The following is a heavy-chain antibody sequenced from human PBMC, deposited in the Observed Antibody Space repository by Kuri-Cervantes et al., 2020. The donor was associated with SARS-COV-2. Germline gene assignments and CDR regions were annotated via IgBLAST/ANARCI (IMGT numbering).Heavy chain of an antibody. Sequence: SETLSLTCSVSGGSTSSSNYYWAWIRQPPGKGLEGFGSTYYSGTTYHNPSLKSRVTISVDTSKTRFSLKLTSVTAADTAVYYCGRLVKPGLVEVPGHHWGKGTLVTVSS. J-gene: IGHJ1*01. CDR2: TYYSGTT. D-gene: IGHD2-2*01. V-gene: IGHV4-39*01. CDR3: GRLVKPGLVEVPGHH. CDR1: GGSTSSSNYY.